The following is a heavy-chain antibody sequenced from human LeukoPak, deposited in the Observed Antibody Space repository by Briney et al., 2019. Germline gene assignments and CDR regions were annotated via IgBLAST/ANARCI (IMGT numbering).Heavy chain of an antibody. J-gene: IGHJ4*02. CDR2: IYTSGST. CDR1: GGSFSGSYY. CDR3: ARSVAATSHFDN. Sequence: SETLSLTCAVYGGSFSGSYYWSWIRPPAGKGLEWIGRIYTSGSTNYNPSLKSRVTISVDTSKNQFSLKLNSVTAADTAVYYCARSVAATSHFDNWGQGTLVTVSS. D-gene: IGHD2-15*01. V-gene: IGHV4-61*02.